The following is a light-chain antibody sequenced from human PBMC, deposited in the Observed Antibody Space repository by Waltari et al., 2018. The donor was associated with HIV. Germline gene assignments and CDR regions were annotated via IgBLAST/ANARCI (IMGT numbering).Light chain of an antibody. CDR1: SHNVGNQG. CDR2: RNN. V-gene: IGLV10-54*04. CDR3: SAWDSSLGAWV. Sequence: GSKDLRQTATLTCTGNSHNVGNQGATWLQHHQGHPPKLLSYRNNNRPSGISERFSASRSRNTASLTITGLQPEDEADYYCSAWDSSLGAWVFGGGTKLTVL. J-gene: IGLJ3*02.